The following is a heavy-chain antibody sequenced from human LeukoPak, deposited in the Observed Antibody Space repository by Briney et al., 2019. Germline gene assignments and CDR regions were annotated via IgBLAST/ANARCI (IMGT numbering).Heavy chain of an antibody. J-gene: IGHJ4*02. V-gene: IGHV3-48*01. CDR1: RFTFSNYG. D-gene: IGHD2-21*02. Sequence: GGSLRLSCAASRFTFSNYGVNWVRQAPGKGLEWVSYINSRSSTIYYADSVRGRFTISRDNSKNTLYLQMSGLRAEDTAVYYCATSAHIEVGTAPPPDYWGQGTLVTVTS. CDR2: INSRSSTI. CDR3: ATSAHIEVGTAPPPDY.